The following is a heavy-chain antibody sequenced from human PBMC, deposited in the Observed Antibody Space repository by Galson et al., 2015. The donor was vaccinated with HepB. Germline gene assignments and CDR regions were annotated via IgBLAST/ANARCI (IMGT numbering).Heavy chain of an antibody. CDR3: AREQGTFDY. Sequence: SLRLSCAASGFTFSSYSMNWVRQAPGKGLEWVSYISGSSSTIYYADSVKGRFTISRDNAKNSLYLQMNSLRAEDTAVYYCAREQGTFDYWGQGTLVTVSS. V-gene: IGHV3-48*01. D-gene: IGHD1-1*01. CDR2: ISGSSSTI. CDR1: GFTFSSYS. J-gene: IGHJ4*02.